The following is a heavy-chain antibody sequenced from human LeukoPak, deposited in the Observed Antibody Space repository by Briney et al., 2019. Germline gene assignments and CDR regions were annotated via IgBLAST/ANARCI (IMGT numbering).Heavy chain of an antibody. CDR2: ISSSSSTI. D-gene: IGHD5-18*01. CDR1: GFTFSSYS. CDR3: AKGGYTAMSLLDP. J-gene: IGHJ5*02. V-gene: IGHV3-48*01. Sequence: GGSLRLSCAASGFTFSSYSMNWVRQAPGKGLEWVSYISSSSSTIYYADSVKGRFTISRDNSKNTLYLQMNSLRAEDTAVYYCAKGGYTAMSLLDPWGQGTLVTVSS.